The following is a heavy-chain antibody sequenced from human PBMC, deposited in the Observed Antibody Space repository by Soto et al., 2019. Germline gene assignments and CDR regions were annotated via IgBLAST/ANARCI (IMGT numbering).Heavy chain of an antibody. CDR3: ARGTYDSSGYYLNY. V-gene: IGHV4-39*01. D-gene: IGHD3-22*01. Sequence: ASETLSLTCTVSGGSISSSSYYWGWIRQPPGKGLEWIGSIYYSGSTYYNPSLKSRVTISVDTSKNQFSLKLSSVTAADTAVYYCARGTYDSSGYYLNYWDQGTLVTVSS. CDR1: GGSISSSSYY. J-gene: IGHJ4*02. CDR2: IYYSGST.